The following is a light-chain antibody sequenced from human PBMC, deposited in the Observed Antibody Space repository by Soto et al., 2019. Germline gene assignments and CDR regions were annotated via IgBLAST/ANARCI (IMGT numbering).Light chain of an antibody. V-gene: IGLV2-14*01. J-gene: IGLJ3*02. CDR1: NRDVGFYNL. CDR3: SSYTTTRTLV. CDR2: EVR. Sequence: QSVLTQPASVSGSPGQWITIACTGTNRDVGFYNLVSWYQQRPGEAPKLIISEVRNRPSGISYRFTGSKSGNTASLTIPGLQPEHEADYYCSSYTTTRTLVFSGGSKVTVL.